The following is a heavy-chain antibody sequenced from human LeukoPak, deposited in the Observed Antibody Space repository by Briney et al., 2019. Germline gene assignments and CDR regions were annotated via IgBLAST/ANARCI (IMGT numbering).Heavy chain of an antibody. J-gene: IGHJ4*02. CDR1: GGSISSSSYY. CDR3: ARQRIAAAAPFDY. Sequence: KPSETLSLTCTVSGGSISSSSYYWGWIRQPPGKGLEWIGGIYYSGSTYYNPSLKSRVTISVDTSKNQFSLKLSSVTAADTAVYYCARQRIAAAAPFDYWGQGTLVTVSS. V-gene: IGHV4-39*01. CDR2: IYYSGST. D-gene: IGHD6-13*01.